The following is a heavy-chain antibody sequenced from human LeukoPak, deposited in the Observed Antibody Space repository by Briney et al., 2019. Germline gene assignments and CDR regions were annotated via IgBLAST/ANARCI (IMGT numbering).Heavy chain of an antibody. CDR2: LSGSGSTK. CDR3: AKGGLWADFEY. D-gene: IGHD3/OR15-3a*01. Sequence: PGGSLRLSCAASGFTFSDSYMSWVRQAPGKGLEWVSYLSGSGSTKYFADSVTGRFTISRDNAKNSLYLQMNNLRVEDTAVYYCAKGGLWADFEYWGQGTLVTVS. J-gene: IGHJ4*02. V-gene: IGHV3-11*01. CDR1: GFTFSDSY.